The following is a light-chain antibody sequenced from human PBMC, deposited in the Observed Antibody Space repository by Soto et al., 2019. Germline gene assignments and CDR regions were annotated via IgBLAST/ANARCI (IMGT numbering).Light chain of an antibody. V-gene: IGLV2-23*01. CDR1: SSDVGSYNL. CDR2: EGS. CDR3: SSYAVRRV. Sequence: QSALTQPASVSGSPVQSITISCTGTSSDVGSYNLVSWYQQHPGKAPKLMIYEGSKRPSGVSNRFSGSKSGNTASLTISGLQAEDEADYYGSSYAVRRVFGGGPKVNVL. J-gene: IGLJ3*02.